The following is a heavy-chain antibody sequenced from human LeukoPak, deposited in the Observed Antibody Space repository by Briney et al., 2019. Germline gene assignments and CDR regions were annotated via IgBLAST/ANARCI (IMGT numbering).Heavy chain of an antibody. CDR1: GFTFSSYA. D-gene: IGHD3-22*01. CDR2: ISGSGGST. V-gene: IGHV3-23*01. J-gene: IGHJ4*02. CDR3: AKRTYYDSSGYYFHY. Sequence: PGESLRLSCAASGFTFSSYAMSWVRQAPGKGLELVSAISGSGGSTYYADSVKGRFTISRDNSKNTLYLQMNSLRAEDTAVYYCAKRTYYDSSGYYFHYWGQGTRVTVSS.